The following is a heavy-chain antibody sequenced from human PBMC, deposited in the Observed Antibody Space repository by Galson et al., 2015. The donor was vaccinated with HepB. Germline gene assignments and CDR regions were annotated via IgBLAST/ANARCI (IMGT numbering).Heavy chain of an antibody. CDR1: GFTFSSYS. CDR2: ISGSGGST. CDR3: ASLGDSSWGMDV. D-gene: IGHD6-19*01. J-gene: IGHJ6*02. V-gene: IGHV3-23*01. Sequence: SLRLSCAASGFTFSSYSMNWVRQAPGKGLEWVSAISGSGGSTYYADSVKGRFTISRDNSKNTLYLQMNSLRAEDTAVYYCASLGDSSWGMDVWGQGTTVTVSS.